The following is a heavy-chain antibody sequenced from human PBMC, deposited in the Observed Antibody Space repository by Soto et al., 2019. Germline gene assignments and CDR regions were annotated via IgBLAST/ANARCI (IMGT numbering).Heavy chain of an antibody. Sequence: EVQLLESGGGLVKPGGSLRLSCAASGFTFSNAAMNWVRQAPGKGLEWVGGIKGKTDGGTTDYAAPVKGRFTISRDDSKNTLYLQMNSLKTEDTAVYYCTKDPVFLASGASDYWGQGTLVTVSS. CDR2: IKGKTDGGTT. J-gene: IGHJ4*01. CDR3: TKDPVFLASGASDY. D-gene: IGHD3-10*01. CDR1: GFTFSNAA. V-gene: IGHV3-15*07.